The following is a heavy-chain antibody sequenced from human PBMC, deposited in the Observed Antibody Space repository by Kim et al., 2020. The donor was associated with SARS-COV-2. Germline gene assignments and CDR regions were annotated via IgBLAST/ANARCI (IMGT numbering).Heavy chain of an antibody. CDR1: GFTFSSYW. CDR3: ARVPTYYYGSGSYTRPYYDYYGMDV. Sequence: GGSLRLSCAASGFTFSSYWMSWVRQAPGKGLEWVANIKQDGSEKYYVDSVKGRFTISRDNAKNSLYLQMNSLRAEDTAVYYCARVPTYYYGSGSYTRPYYDYYGMDVWGQGTTVTVSS. D-gene: IGHD3-10*01. V-gene: IGHV3-7*01. J-gene: IGHJ6*02. CDR2: IKQDGSEK.